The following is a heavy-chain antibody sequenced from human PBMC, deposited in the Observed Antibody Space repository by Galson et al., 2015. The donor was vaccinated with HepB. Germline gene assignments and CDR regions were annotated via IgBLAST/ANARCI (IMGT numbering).Heavy chain of an antibody. D-gene: IGHD5-18*01. Sequence: LRLSCAASGFTVSSHYMNWVRQAPGKGLEWVSVIYSGGSTYYADSVKGRFTISRDNSKNTLYLQMNSLRAEDTAVYYCARERGYSYGYSARRTTFDYWGQGTLVTVSS. V-gene: IGHV3-66*01. CDR1: GFTVSSHY. CDR2: IYSGGST. J-gene: IGHJ4*02. CDR3: ARERGYSYGYSARRTTFDY.